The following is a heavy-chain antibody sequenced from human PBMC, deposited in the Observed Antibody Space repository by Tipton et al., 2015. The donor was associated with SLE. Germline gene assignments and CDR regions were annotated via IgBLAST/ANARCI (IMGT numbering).Heavy chain of an antibody. CDR3: ARVERWVQNRGVDS. D-gene: IGHD5-24*01. CDR2: MFDIGST. V-gene: IGHV4-59*01. Sequence: TLSLTCTVSGDSISSYYLTWIRQPPGRRLEWIAYMFDIGSTNYSPSLRSRVTISVDRSKNQFSLKLSSVTAADTAVYYCARVERWVQNRGVDSWGQGTLVTVSS. J-gene: IGHJ5*01. CDR1: GDSISSYY.